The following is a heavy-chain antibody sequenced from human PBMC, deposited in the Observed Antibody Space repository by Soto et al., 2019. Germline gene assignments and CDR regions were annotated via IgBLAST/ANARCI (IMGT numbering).Heavy chain of an antibody. D-gene: IGHD3-10*01. CDR1: GYTFTGYY. V-gene: IGHV1-2*04. CDR3: ARGALWFGELWIAFAI. J-gene: IGHJ3*02. Sequence: ASVKVSCKASGYTFTGYYMHWVRQAPGQGLEWMGWINPNSGGTNYAQKFQGWVTMTRDTSISTAYMELSRLRSDDTAVYYCARGALWFGELWIAFAIWGQGTMVTVSS. CDR2: INPNSGGT.